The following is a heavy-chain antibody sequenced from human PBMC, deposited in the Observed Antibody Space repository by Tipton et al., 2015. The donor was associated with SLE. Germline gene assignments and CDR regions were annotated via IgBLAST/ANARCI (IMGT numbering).Heavy chain of an antibody. D-gene: IGHD2-15*01. V-gene: IGHV3-73*01. J-gene: IGHJ4*02. Sequence: GSLRLSCVASESTFNDSALPWVRQASGKGLEWVGRIRSRNSNYETTFAASVNGRFTISRDDSKNTAYLQMTSLKIEDSAVYYCTARTSSGPRLFDYWGQGTLVTVSS. CDR2: IRSRNSNYET. CDR1: ESTFNDSA. CDR3: TARTSSGPRLFDY.